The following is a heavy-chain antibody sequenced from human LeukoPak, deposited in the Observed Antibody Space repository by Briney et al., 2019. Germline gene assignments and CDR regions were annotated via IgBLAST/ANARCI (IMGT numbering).Heavy chain of an antibody. CDR3: ARHGYCSGGSCYWDY. V-gene: IGHV4-39*01. CDR1: GGSISSSSYY. D-gene: IGHD2-15*01. CDR2: IYYSGST. J-gene: IGHJ4*02. Sequence: PSETLSLTCTVSGGSISSSSYYWGWIRQPPGKGLEWIGSIYYSGSTYYNPSLKSRVTISVDTSKNQFSLKLSSVTAADSAVYYCARHGYCSGGSCYWDYWGQGTLVTVSS.